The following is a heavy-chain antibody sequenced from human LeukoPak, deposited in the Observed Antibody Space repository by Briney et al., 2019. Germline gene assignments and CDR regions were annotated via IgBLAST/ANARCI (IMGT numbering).Heavy chain of an antibody. Sequence: SQTLSLTCTVSGGSISSGSYYWSWIRQPAGKGLEWIGRIYNTGNTKYNSSLKSRVTMSVDTSKNQISLQLTSVTAADTAIYYCARDLDWNGWFDPWGQGTLVTVSS. CDR3: ARDLDWNGWFDP. CDR1: GGSISSGSYY. V-gene: IGHV4-61*02. CDR2: IYNTGNT. J-gene: IGHJ5*02. D-gene: IGHD3/OR15-3a*01.